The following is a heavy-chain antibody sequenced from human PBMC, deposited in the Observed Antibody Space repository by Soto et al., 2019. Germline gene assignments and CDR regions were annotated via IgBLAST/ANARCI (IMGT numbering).Heavy chain of an antibody. V-gene: IGHV4-39*01. CDR2: IDYNGVT. D-gene: IGHD2-15*01. CDR3: GKVLVGATGHTDSDS. CDR1: GGSIYRSGYY. Sequence: SETLSLTCTVSGGSIYRSGYYWGWIRQPPGRGLEWIGNIDYNGVTYSNPSLKSRVTISRDTSKNQFSLKLTSVTAADTALYYCGKVLVGATGHTDSDSWGPGTLATVS. J-gene: IGHJ4*02.